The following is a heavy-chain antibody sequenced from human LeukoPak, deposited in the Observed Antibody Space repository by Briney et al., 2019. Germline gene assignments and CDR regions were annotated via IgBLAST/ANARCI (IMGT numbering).Heavy chain of an antibody. CDR2: IYYSGST. V-gene: IGHV4-59*01. J-gene: IGHJ4*02. D-gene: IGHD3-22*01. CDR3: ARGRRKDSSGYSD. Sequence: NSSETLSLTCTVSGGSISSYYWSWIRQPPGKGLEWIGYIYYSGSTNYNPSLKSRVTISVDTSKNQFSLKLSSVTAADTAVYYCARGRRKDSSGYSDWGQGTLVTVSS. CDR1: GGSISSYY.